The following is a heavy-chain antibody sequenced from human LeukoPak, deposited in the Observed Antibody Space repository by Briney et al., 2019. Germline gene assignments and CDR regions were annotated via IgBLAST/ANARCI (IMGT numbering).Heavy chain of an antibody. CDR1: GFTFSSYW. V-gene: IGHV3-74*01. Sequence: GGSLRLSCAASGFTFSSYWMHWVRQAPGKGLVWVSRINSDGSSTSYADSVKGRFTISRDNSKNTLYLQMNSLRAEDTAVYYCAKDLSPRVLRYFDWFNYWGQGTLVTVSS. J-gene: IGHJ5*01. CDR3: AKDLSPRVLRYFDWFNY. CDR2: INSDGSST. D-gene: IGHD3-9*01.